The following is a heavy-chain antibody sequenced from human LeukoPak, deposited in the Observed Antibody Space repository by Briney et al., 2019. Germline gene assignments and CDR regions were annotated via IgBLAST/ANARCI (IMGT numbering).Heavy chain of an antibody. CDR1: GFTVSDST. Sequence: GGSLRLSCAASGFTVSDSTLHWVRQASGKGLEWVGRIRSKANNYATAYGASVKGRFTISRDDSENTAYLQMNSLKTEDTAVYYCTRTGIGVAARPGYYYGMDLWGQGTTVTVSS. D-gene: IGHD6-6*01. V-gene: IGHV3-73*01. CDR2: IRSKANNYAT. CDR3: TRTGIGVAARPGYYYGMDL. J-gene: IGHJ6*02.